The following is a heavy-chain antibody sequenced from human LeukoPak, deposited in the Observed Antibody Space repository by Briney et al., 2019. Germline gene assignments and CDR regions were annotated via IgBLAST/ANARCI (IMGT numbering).Heavy chain of an antibody. Sequence: GASVKVSFKASGGTFSSYAISWVRQAPGQGLEWMGGIIPIFGTANYAQKFQGRVTITADESTSTAYMELSSLRSEDTAVYYCAREGTMVRGVINWFDPWGQGTLVTVSS. J-gene: IGHJ5*02. CDR1: GGTFSSYA. CDR3: AREGTMVRGVINWFDP. V-gene: IGHV1-69*01. D-gene: IGHD3-10*01. CDR2: IIPIFGTA.